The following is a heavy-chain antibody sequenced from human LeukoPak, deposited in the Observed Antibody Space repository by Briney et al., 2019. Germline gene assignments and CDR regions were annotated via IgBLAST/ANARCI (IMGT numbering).Heavy chain of an antibody. Sequence: GASVKVSCKASGYTFTSYYMHWVRQAPGQGLEWMGIINPSGGSTSYAQKFQGRVTMTRDTSTSTVYMELSSLRSEDTAVYYCARDVQASYYDILTGVYGMDVWGKGTTVTVSS. D-gene: IGHD3-9*01. J-gene: IGHJ6*04. CDR3: ARDVQASYYDILTGVYGMDV. CDR2: INPSGGST. V-gene: IGHV1-46*01. CDR1: GYTFTSYY.